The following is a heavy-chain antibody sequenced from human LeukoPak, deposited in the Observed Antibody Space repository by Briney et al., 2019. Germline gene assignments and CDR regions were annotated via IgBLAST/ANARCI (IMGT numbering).Heavy chain of an antibody. Sequence: GGSLRLSCAASGFTFSSYGMHWVRQAPGKGLEWVAVISYDGSNKYYADSVKGRFTISRDNSKNTLYLQMNSLRAEDTAVHYCAKEVRRAYYGSGRRLDYWGQGTLVTVSS. D-gene: IGHD3-10*01. CDR1: GFTFSSYG. CDR3: AKEVRRAYYGSGRRLDY. J-gene: IGHJ4*02. V-gene: IGHV3-30*18. CDR2: ISYDGSNK.